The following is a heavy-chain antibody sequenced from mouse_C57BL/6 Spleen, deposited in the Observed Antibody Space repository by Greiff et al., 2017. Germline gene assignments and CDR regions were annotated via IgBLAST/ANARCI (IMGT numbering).Heavy chain of an antibody. D-gene: IGHD1-1*01. CDR3: ADLITTVVARSFDV. CDR1: GYTFTDYN. V-gene: IGHV1-22*01. CDR2: INPNNGGT. J-gene: IGHJ1*03. Sequence: EVQLQQSGPELVKPGASVKMSCKASGYTFTDYNMHWVKQSHGKSLEWIGYINPNNGGTSYNQKFKGKATLTVNKSSSTAYMELRSLTSEDSAVYYCADLITTVVARSFDVWGTGTTVTVSS.